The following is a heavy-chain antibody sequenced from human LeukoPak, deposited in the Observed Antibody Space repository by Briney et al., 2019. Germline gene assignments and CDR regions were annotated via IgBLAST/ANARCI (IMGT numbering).Heavy chain of an antibody. CDR1: GFTFDDYA. V-gene: IGHV3-9*01. Sequence: GGSLRLSCAASGFTFDDYAMHWVRQAPGKGLEWVSGISWNSGSIGYADSVKGRFTISRDNAKNSLYLQMNSLRAEDTALYYCAKGLDIVAVPAATFDYWGQGTLVTVSS. CDR2: ISWNSGSI. J-gene: IGHJ4*02. D-gene: IGHD2-2*01. CDR3: AKGLDIVAVPAATFDY.